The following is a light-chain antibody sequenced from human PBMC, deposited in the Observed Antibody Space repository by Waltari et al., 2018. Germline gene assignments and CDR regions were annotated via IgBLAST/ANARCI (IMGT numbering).Light chain of an antibody. J-gene: IGLJ1*01. CDR1: RSNLWSNF. CDR2: DDA. CDR3: GTWDNSLGGFV. V-gene: IGLV1-51*01. Sequence: QSVLTQPPSVSAAPGQTVTISCSGSRSNLWSNFVSWYQHLPGTAPKLLIYDDAKRPSRIPDRFSGSKSGTSATLGITGLQTGDEADYYCGTWDNSLGGFVFGTGTKVTGL.